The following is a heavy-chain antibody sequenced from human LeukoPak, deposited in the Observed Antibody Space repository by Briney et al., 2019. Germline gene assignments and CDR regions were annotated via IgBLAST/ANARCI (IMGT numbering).Heavy chain of an antibody. CDR1: GGSISSYY. V-gene: IGHV4-59*04. J-gene: IGHJ4*02. CDR2: IYYTGNT. Sequence: SETLSLTCTVSGGSISSYYWSWIRQPAGKGLEGIGNIYYTGNTYYNASLQSRVTISIDTSKNQFSLRLNSVTAADTAMYYCVKSGGYGLIDYWGQGTLVTVSS. CDR3: VKSGGYGLIDY. D-gene: IGHD1-26*01.